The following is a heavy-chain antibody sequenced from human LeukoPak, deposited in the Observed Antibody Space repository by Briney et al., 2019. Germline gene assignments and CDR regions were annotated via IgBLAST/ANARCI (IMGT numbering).Heavy chain of an antibody. CDR2: ISAYNGNT. V-gene: IGHV1-18*01. CDR3: ARDPVRRDYYDSSGYYADY. Sequence: ASVKVSCKASGYTFTSYGISWVRQAPGQGLEWMGWISAYNGNTNYAQKLQGRVTMTTDTSTSTAYMELRSLRPDDTAVYYCARDPVRRDYYDSSGYYADYWGQGTLVTVSS. D-gene: IGHD3-22*01. CDR1: GYTFTSYG. J-gene: IGHJ4*02.